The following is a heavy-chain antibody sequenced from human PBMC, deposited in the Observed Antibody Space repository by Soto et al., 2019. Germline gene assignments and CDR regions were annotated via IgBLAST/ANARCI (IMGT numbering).Heavy chain of an antibody. CDR2: IYYSGIT. J-gene: IGHJ6*02. CDR3: ARDWYYDFWSGYPQGYYYYGMDV. Sequence: SETLSHSYTVSDGYIRSSGYYWGWNRQPPGKRLGWIVSIYYSGITYYNPSLKSRVTISVDTSKNQFSLKLSSVTAADTAVYYCARDWYYDFWSGYPQGYYYYGMDVWGQGTTVTVSS. V-gene: IGHV4-39*02. CDR1: DGYIRSSGYY. D-gene: IGHD3-3*01.